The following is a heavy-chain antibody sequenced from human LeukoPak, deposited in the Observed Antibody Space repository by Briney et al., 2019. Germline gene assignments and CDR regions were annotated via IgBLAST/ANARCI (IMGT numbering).Heavy chain of an antibody. CDR1: GFTFSSYE. CDR2: ISSSGSTI. Sequence: GGSLRLSCAASGFTFSSYEMNWVRQAPGKGLEWVSYISSSGSTIYYADSVKGRFTISRDNAKNSLYLQMNSLRAEDTAVYYCASWYYDILTGPADAFDIWGQGTMVTVSS. CDR3: ASWYYDILTGPADAFDI. V-gene: IGHV3-48*03. D-gene: IGHD3-9*01. J-gene: IGHJ3*02.